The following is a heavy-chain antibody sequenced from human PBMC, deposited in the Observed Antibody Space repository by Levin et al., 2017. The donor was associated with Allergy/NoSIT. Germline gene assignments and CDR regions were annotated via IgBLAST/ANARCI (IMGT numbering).Heavy chain of an antibody. J-gene: IGHJ6*02. CDR2: ISSSSSYI. CDR3: ARAETYYYGSGSESNGMDV. CDR1: GFTLSSYS. V-gene: IGHV3-21*01. Sequence: PGGSLRLSCAASGFTLSSYSMNWVRQAPGKGLEWVSSISSSSSYIYNADSVKGRFTISRDNAKNSLYLQMNSLRAEDTAVYYCARAETYYYGSGSESNGMDVWGQGTTVTVSS. D-gene: IGHD3-10*01.